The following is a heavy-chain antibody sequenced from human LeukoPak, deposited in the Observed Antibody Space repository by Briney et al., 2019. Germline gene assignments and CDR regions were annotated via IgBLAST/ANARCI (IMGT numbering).Heavy chain of an antibody. CDR1: GYTFTSYA. J-gene: IGHJ4*02. CDR3: ARSDSSGYGFGIDY. Sequence: ASVKVSCKASGYTFTSYAMHWVRQAPGRRLEWMGWINAGNGNTKYSQKFQGRVTITRDTSASTAYMELSSLRSEDTAVYYCARSDSSGYGFGIDYWGQGTLVTVSS. CDR2: INAGNGNT. V-gene: IGHV1-3*01. D-gene: IGHD3-22*01.